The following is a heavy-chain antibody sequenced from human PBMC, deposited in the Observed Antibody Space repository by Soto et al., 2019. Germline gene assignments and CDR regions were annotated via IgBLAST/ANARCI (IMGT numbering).Heavy chain of an antibody. V-gene: IGHV3-30*05. CDR2: ISFEGNTQ. CDR1: GFTLSRYG. Sequence: PGGSLRLSCAASGFTLSRYGMHWVRQAPGKGLEWVAVISFEGNTQYYADSVKGQFTISRDNSKDTLSLQIHSLRPEDTAVYYCARGAEHQLLSRDYFYGMDVWGQGTTVTVSS. J-gene: IGHJ6*02. D-gene: IGHD1-1*01. CDR3: ARGAEHQLLSRDYFYGMDV.